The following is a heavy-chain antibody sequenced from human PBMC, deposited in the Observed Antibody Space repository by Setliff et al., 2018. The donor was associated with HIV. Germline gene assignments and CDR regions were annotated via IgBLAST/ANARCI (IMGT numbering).Heavy chain of an antibody. D-gene: IGHD2-2*01. V-gene: IGHV3-64*02. CDR2: IGGAYDGNT. J-gene: IGHJ4*02. CDR1: RFTFSIYR. Sequence: GGSLRLSCAASRFTFSIYRMNWVRQAPGKGLEWVAGIGGAYDGNTYHADSVKGRFTISRDNSKNTLYLQMGSLRAEDMAVYYCAREAYCSSTSCSEFWWYFDYWGQGTLVTVSS. CDR3: AREAYCSSTSCSEFWWYFDY.